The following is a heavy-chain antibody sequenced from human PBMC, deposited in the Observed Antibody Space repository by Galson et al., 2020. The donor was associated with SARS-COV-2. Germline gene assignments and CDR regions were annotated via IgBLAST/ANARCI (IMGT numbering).Heavy chain of an antibody. D-gene: IGHD1-26*01. CDR1: GDSVSRNTAA. Sequence: SETLSLTCAISGDSVSRNTAAWNWVRQSPSSGLEWLGRTYSRSKWFNHYAESLKSRITITPDTSKNQFSLQLNSVTPEDTAVYYCVRVRRRSWTDAFDIWGQGTKVTVSS. V-gene: IGHV6-1*01. CDR3: VRVRRRSWTDAFDI. CDR2: TYSRSKWFN. J-gene: IGHJ3*02.